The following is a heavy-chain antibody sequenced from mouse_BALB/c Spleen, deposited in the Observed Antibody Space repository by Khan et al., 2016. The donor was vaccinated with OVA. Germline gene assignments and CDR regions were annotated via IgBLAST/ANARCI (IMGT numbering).Heavy chain of an antibody. Sequence: VELVESGGDLVKPGGSLKLSCAASGFTFSSYSMSWVRQTPDKGLEWVASISSGGGYTYYPDSVQGRFTISRDNAKNTLYLQMSDLKSEDTAMYYCADHLSGLFAYWGQGTLVTVSA. V-gene: IGHV5-6*01. CDR3: ADHLSGLFAY. CDR2: ISSGGGYT. D-gene: IGHD1-1*01. CDR1: GFTFSSYS. J-gene: IGHJ3*01.